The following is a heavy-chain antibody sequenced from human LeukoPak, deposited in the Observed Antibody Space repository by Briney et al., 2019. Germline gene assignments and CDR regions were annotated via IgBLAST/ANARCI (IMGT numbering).Heavy chain of an antibody. Sequence: LRLXXXASXXTXXGYAMHWVSQAXGXGLEWVAVISYDGSNKYYADSVKGRFTISRDNSKNTLYLQMNSLRAEDTAVYYCATRYGSGSDYWGQGTLVTVSS. CDR3: ATRYGSGSDY. CDR2: ISYDGSNK. J-gene: IGHJ4*02. V-gene: IGHV3-30*04. CDR1: XXTXXGYA. D-gene: IGHD3-10*01.